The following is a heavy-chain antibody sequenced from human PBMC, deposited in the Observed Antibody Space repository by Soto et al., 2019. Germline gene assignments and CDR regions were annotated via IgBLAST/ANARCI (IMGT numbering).Heavy chain of an antibody. CDR2: ISTSSGDT. Sequence: QVRLVQSGAEVKKPGASVKVSCKASGYTFNRYAIHWVRQAPGQSLEGMGWISTSSGDTKYSEKIQGRATITRDTSASTAYLELGRLSSEDTAVYYCARDIQDCSGGSCGYYFDYWGQGPRVTVSA. J-gene: IGHJ4*02. CDR3: ARDIQDCSGGSCGYYFDY. CDR1: GYTFNRYA. D-gene: IGHD2-15*01. V-gene: IGHV1-3*04.